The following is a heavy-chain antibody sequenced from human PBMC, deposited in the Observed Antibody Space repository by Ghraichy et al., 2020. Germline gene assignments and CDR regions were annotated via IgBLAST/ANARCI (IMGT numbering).Heavy chain of an antibody. Sequence: SETLSLTCAVYGGSFSGYSWTWIRQSPGQGLEWIGEVNHSGSTNYNPSLKSRVTMSVDTSKNQIFLNLKSVTAADTAVYYCARPMYARATFFYYGLDVCGQGTTVSVSS. V-gene: IGHV4-34*01. CDR3: ARPMYARATFFYYGLDV. J-gene: IGHJ6*02. CDR2: VNHSGST. CDR1: GGSFSGYS. D-gene: IGHD2/OR15-2a*01.